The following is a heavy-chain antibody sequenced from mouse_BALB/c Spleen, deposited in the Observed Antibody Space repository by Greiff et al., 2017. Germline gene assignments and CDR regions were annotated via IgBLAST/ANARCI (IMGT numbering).Heavy chain of an antibody. CDR1: GYSITSDYA. CDR2: ISYSGST. Sequence: VQLKQSGPGLVKPSQSLSLTCTVTGYSITSDYAWNWIRQFPGNKLEWMGYISYSGSTSYNPSLKSRISITRDTSKNQFFLQLNSVTTEDTATYYCAKYWSYYAMDYWGQGTSVTVSS. D-gene: IGHD2-10*02. V-gene: IGHV3-2*02. J-gene: IGHJ4*01. CDR3: AKYWSYYAMDY.